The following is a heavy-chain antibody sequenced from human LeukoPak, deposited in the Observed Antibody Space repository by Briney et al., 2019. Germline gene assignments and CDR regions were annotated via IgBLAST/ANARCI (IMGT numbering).Heavy chain of an antibody. Sequence: KPSETLSLTCAVYGGSFSGYYWSWIRQPPGKGLEWIGEINHSGSTNYNPSLKSRVSISVDSFKNQFSLKVSSVTAADTAVYYCARGSDTAAGLYWGQGTLVTVSS. D-gene: IGHD6-13*01. V-gene: IGHV4-34*01. CDR1: GGSFSGYY. CDR2: INHSGST. CDR3: ARGSDTAAGLY. J-gene: IGHJ4*02.